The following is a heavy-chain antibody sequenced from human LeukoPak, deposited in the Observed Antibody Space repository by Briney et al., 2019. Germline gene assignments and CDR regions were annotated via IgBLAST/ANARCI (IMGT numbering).Heavy chain of an antibody. CDR2: ISHSGST. D-gene: IGHD3-22*01. V-gene: IGHV4-34*01. Sequence: PSETLSLTCAVYGGSLSGYYWSWIRQPPGKGLEWIGEISHSGSTNYNPSLKSRVTISVDTSKNQLSLKLSSVTAADTAVYYCARRYDSSGYFSRWGQGTLVTVSS. J-gene: IGHJ4*02. CDR3: ARRYDSSGYFSR. CDR1: GGSLSGYY.